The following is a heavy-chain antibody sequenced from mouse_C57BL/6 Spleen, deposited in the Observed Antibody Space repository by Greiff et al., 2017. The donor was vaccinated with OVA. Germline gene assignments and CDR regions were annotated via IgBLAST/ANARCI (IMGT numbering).Heavy chain of an antibody. D-gene: IGHD2-4*01. V-gene: IGHV2-2*01. CDR3: ARTGPYDYDEGWFAY. Sequence: VKLVESGPGLVQPSQSLSITCTVSGFSLTSYGVHWVRQSPGKGLEWLGVIWSGGSTDYNAAFISRLSISKDNSKSQVFFKMNSLQADDTAIYYCARTGPYDYDEGWFAYWGQGTLVTVSA. J-gene: IGHJ3*01. CDR2: IWSGGST. CDR1: GFSLTSYG.